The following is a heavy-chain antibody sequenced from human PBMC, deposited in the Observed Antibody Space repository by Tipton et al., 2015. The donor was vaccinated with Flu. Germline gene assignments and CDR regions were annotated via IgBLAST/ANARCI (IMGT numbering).Heavy chain of an antibody. CDR1: GDSISSYY. V-gene: IGHV4-59*07. CDR3: ARSDWYGMDV. CDR2: IYYSGST. J-gene: IGHJ6*02. Sequence: TLSLTCTVSGDSISSYYWSWIRQPPGKGLEWIGYIYYSGSTNYNPSLKSRVTISVDTSKNQFSLKLSSVTAADTAVYYCARSDWYGMDVWGQGTTVTVSS. D-gene: IGHD3-9*01.